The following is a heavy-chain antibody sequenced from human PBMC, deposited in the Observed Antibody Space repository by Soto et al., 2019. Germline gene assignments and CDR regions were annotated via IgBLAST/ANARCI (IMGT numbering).Heavy chain of an antibody. Sequence: QVQLVESGGGVVQPGRSLRLSCAASGFSFSSYGMHWVRQAPGKGLEWVAIVWYDGSKEYYADSVKGRITVSRDNDKNMVYLQMNSLRAEDTAVYYCARGLGYCSGGSCYVVGTDDAFDIWGQGTMVTVSS. J-gene: IGHJ3*02. CDR1: GFSFSSYG. CDR2: VWYDGSKE. V-gene: IGHV3-33*01. D-gene: IGHD2-15*01. CDR3: ARGLGYCSGGSCYVVGTDDAFDI.